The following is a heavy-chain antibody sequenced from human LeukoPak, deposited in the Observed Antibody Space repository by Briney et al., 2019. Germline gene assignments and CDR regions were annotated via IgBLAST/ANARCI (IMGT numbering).Heavy chain of an antibody. J-gene: IGHJ4*02. CDR3: AKDWSAAH. Sequence: GGSLRLSCAASGFTFTNYAMTWVRQATGKGLEWVSAISVGGTKTHYADSVRGRFTISRDDSKKTLYLQMSGLRAEDTAVYYCAKDWSAAHWGQGTLVTVSS. CDR1: GFTFTNYA. D-gene: IGHD2-15*01. V-gene: IGHV3-23*01. CDR2: ISVGGTKT.